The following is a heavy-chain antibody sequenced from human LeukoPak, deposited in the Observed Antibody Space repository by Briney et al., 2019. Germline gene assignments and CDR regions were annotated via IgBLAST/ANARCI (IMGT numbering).Heavy chain of an antibody. CDR1: GVSISSSNSY. CDR2: TYYSGNT. D-gene: IGHD2-15*01. V-gene: IGHV4-39*01. Sequence: PSETLSLTCTVSGVSISSSNSYWGWIRQPPGKGLEWIASTYYSGNTYYNASLKSQVSISIDTSKNQFSLRLTSVTAADTAVYYCARHRCSGGSCYPMNWFDPWGQGTLVTVSS. CDR3: ARHRCSGGSCYPMNWFDP. J-gene: IGHJ5*02.